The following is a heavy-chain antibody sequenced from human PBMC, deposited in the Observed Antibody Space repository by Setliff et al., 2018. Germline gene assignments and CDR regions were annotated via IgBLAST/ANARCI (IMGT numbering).Heavy chain of an antibody. CDR1: GGSLNSGSYY. Sequence: PSETLSLTCAVSGGSLNSGSYYWSWIRQSTERGLEWLGRLHTSGSTTYNPALNSRVTISVDTSKNQVSLKLKSATTADTAVYYCARDRTAYNYGMDVWGQGTTVTVSS. CDR3: ARDRTAYNYGMDV. J-gene: IGHJ6*02. D-gene: IGHD5-18*01. CDR2: LHTSGST. V-gene: IGHV4-61*02.